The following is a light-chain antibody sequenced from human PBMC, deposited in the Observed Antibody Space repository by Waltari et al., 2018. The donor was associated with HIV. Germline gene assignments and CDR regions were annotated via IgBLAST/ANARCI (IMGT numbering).Light chain of an antibody. V-gene: IGKV1-39*01. CDR1: QSINRF. J-gene: IGKJ1*01. Sequence: DIQMTQSPSSLSASVGDRVTISCRASQSINRFLNWYQQKSGKAPKLLIYAASTLQSGVPSRLSGSGSGTEFTLTISNLQPEDCAIDFCQQAYIGWTFGQGTKVDVK. CDR3: QQAYIGWT. CDR2: AAS.